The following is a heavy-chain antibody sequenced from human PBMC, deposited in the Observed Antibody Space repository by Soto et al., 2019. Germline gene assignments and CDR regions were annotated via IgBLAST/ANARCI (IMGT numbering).Heavy chain of an antibody. CDR3: AGGRGGGAGAGLVDF. D-gene: IGHD6-13*01. V-gene: IGHV1-18*01. CDR2: ISAYNGNT. CDR1: GYTFTSYG. J-gene: IGHJ4*02. Sequence: QVQLVQSGAEVKKPGASVKVSCKASGYTFTSYGISWVRQAPGQGLEWMGWISAYNGNTNYAQKLQGRVTMTTDTTTSTAYGERRSRRSDDTTVYYWAGGRGGGAGAGLVDFWGQGTLVTVSS.